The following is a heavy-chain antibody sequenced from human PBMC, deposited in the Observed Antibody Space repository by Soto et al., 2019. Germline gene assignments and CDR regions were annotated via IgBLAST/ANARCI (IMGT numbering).Heavy chain of an antibody. Sequence: ASVKVSCKASGYTFTSYYMHWVRQAPGQGLEWMGIINPSGGNTSYAQKFQGRVTMTRDTSTSTVYMELSSLRSEDTAVYYCARDGTLSYYYDSSGYYPDAFDIWGQGTMVTVS. J-gene: IGHJ3*02. V-gene: IGHV1-46*01. CDR3: ARDGTLSYYYDSSGYYPDAFDI. CDR1: GYTFTSYY. D-gene: IGHD3-22*01. CDR2: INPSGGNT.